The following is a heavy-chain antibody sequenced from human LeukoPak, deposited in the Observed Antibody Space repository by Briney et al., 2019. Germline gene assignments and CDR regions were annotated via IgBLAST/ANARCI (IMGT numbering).Heavy chain of an antibody. J-gene: IGHJ6*03. CDR3: AKDSHSTGYYMDV. V-gene: IGHV3-30*02. Sequence: PGGSLRLSCAASGFTFSSYGMHWVRQAPGRGLEWVEVIRYDGSNKYFADSAKGRFTISRDNSKHTLYLQVNSLRPEDTAVYYCAKDSHSTGYYMDVWGKGTTVTVSS. CDR1: GFTFSSYG. CDR2: IRYDGSNK. D-gene: IGHD1-14*01.